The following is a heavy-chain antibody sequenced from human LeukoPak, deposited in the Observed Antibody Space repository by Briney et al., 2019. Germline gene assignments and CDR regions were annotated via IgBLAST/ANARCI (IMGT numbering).Heavy chain of an antibody. V-gene: IGHV4-59*08. Sequence: TSETLSLTCTVSSGSISTYYWNWLRQSPGKGLEWIGYIVYSGRTLYNPSLNGRVTMSVDTSKNQFSLRLRSVTAADTAVYYCARRLCSSPSCSIAPSGNWLDPWGQGILVTVSS. CDR2: IVYSGRT. J-gene: IGHJ5*02. CDR3: ARRLCSSPSCSIAPSGNWLDP. D-gene: IGHD2-2*01. CDR1: SGSISTYY.